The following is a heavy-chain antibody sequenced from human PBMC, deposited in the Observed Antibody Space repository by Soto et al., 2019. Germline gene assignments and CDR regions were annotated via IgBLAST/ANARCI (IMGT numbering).Heavy chain of an antibody. V-gene: IGHV3-48*02. CDR3: ARDLSSLWSPFDYGMDV. D-gene: IGHD5-18*01. CDR2: ISSSSSTI. Sequence: GGSLRLSCAASGFTFSSYSMNWVRQAPGKGLEWVSYISSSSSTIYYADSVKGRFTISRDNAKNSLYLQMNRLRDEDTAVYYCARDLSSLWSPFDYGMDVWGQGTTVTVSS. CDR1: GFTFSSYS. J-gene: IGHJ6*02.